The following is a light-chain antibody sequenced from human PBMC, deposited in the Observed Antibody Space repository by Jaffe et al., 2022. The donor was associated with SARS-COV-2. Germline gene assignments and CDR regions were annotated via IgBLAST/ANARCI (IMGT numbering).Light chain of an antibody. CDR3: AAWDDSLNGQV. J-gene: IGLJ1*01. CDR1: SSNIGSNS. CDR2: SNN. Sequence: QSVLTQTPSASGTPGQRVTISCSGSSSNIGSNSVNWYHQLPGTAPKLLIYSNNQRPSGVPDRFSGSKSGTSASLAISGLQSDDEADYYCAAWDDSLNGQVFGTGTKVTVL. V-gene: IGLV1-44*01.